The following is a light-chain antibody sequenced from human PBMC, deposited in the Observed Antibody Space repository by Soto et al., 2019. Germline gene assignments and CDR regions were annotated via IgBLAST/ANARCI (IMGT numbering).Light chain of an antibody. CDR3: QQYNTFWT. V-gene: IGKV1-5*01. CDR1: QSISSW. J-gene: IGKJ1*01. Sequence: DIQMTHSPSTLSASVGDRVTITCRASQSISSWLAWYQQKPGKAPKLLIYDVSNLESGVPSRFSGSGSGTEFTLTISSLQPDDVATYYCQQYNTFWTFGQGTKVDIK. CDR2: DVS.